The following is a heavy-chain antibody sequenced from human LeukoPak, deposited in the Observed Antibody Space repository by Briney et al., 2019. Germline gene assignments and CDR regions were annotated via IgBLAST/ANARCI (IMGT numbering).Heavy chain of an antibody. V-gene: IGHV3-30*18. CDR1: GFNFSTYG. CDR2: ISYDGGNK. J-gene: IGHJ4*02. Sequence: GGSLRLSCAASGFNFSTYGMHWVRQAPGKGLEWVAVISYDGGNKYCADSVKGRFTISRDNSKNTLYLQMNSLRAEDTAVYYCAKDKSDWNDGVDYWGQGTLVTVSS. D-gene: IGHD1-1*01. CDR3: AKDKSDWNDGVDY.